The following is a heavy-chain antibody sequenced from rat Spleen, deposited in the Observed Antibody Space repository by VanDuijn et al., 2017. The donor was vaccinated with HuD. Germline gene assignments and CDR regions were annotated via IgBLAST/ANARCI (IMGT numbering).Heavy chain of an antibody. CDR2: INYDGGST. Sequence: EVQLVESGGGLVQPGRSLKLSCVVSGFTFDDFYMAWVRQAPTKGLEWVASINYDGGSTYYRDSVKGRFSISRDNAKSSLYLQMDSLRSEDTATYYCTTDIGLDYWGQGVMVTVSS. V-gene: IGHV5-20*01. D-gene: IGHD1-5*01. J-gene: IGHJ2*01. CDR1: GFTFDDFY. CDR3: TTDIGLDY.